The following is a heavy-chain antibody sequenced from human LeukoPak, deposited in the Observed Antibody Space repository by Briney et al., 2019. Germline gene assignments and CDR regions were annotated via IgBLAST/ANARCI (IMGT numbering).Heavy chain of an antibody. D-gene: IGHD2-2*01. CDR1: GYTSTSYG. CDR2: ISAYNGNT. J-gene: IGHJ6*04. Sequence: ASVKVSCKASGYTSTSYGISWVRQAPGQGLEWMGWISAYNGNTNYAQKLQGRVTMTTDTSTSTAYMELRSLRSDDTAVYYCARVGLVVPAAIGMDVWGKGTTVTVSS. V-gene: IGHV1-18*04. CDR3: ARVGLVVPAAIGMDV.